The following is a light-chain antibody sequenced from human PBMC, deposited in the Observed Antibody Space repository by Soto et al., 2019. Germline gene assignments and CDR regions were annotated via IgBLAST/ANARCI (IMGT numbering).Light chain of an antibody. CDR3: QQYESLLWT. J-gene: IGKJ1*01. V-gene: IGKV3-20*01. CDR2: RSS. CDR1: ETISSSH. Sequence: EVVLTQSPGTLSLSPGARATHSCRASETISSSHLAWYQQTPGQAPRLLLYRSSTRATGIPDRFSGSGSGTDFTLTINRLEPADAAVYYCQQYESLLWTFGQGTKLEIK.